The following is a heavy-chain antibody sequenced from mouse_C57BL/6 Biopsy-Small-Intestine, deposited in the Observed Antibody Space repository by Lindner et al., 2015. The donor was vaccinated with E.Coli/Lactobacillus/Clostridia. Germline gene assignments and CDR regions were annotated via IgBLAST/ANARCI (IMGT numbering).Heavy chain of an antibody. CDR3: ARLQWLANDAFDI. V-gene: IGHV1-84*02. CDR2: INAGNGNT. Sequence: SVKSPARLLDIPSLEMLCIGCGQAPGQRLEWMGWINAGNGNTKYSQKFQDRVTITRDTSASTAYMELSSLRSEDTAVYYCARLQWLANDAFDIWGQGTMVTVSS. D-gene: IGHD6-1*01. J-gene: IGHJ3*01. CDR1: DIPSLEML.